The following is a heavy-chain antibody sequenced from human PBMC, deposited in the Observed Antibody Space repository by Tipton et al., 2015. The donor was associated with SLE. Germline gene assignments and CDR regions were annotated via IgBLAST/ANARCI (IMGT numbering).Heavy chain of an antibody. Sequence: TLSLTCTVSGGSISSYYWTWIRQPPGKGPEWIGGVHYSGTTYYNPSLKSRVTISIDTSKNHFSLRLTSMTAADTAVYYCARGSDYYGYFEYWGQGVLVTVSS. V-gene: IGHV4-59*12. J-gene: IGHJ4*02. CDR3: ARGSDYYGYFEY. CDR1: GGSISSYY. D-gene: IGHD3-16*01. CDR2: VHYSGTT.